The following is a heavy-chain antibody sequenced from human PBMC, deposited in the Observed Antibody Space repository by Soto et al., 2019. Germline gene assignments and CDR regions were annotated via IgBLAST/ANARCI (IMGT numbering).Heavy chain of an antibody. V-gene: IGHV3-15*01. Sequence: EVHVVESGGDLEEPGGSLRLSCETSGFMFSSAWMSWVRQAPGKGLEWVARIKSKKDGGARDYAAPVNGRFSISRDDSKSTVYLQMNSLRAEDTALYYCVEGWNDFWGQGTLVTVSS. CDR3: VEGWNDF. D-gene: IGHD1-1*01. J-gene: IGHJ4*02. CDR2: IKSKKDGGAR. CDR1: GFMFSSAW.